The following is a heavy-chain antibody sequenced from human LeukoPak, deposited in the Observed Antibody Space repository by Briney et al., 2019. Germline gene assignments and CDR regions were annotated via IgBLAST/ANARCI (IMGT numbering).Heavy chain of an antibody. CDR2: ISSSGCST. D-gene: IGHD3-10*01. V-gene: IGHV3-23*01. J-gene: IGHJ4*02. CDR1: GFTYNSYA. CDR3: GRGSGVDDY. Sequence: GGSLRLSCAASGFTYNSYAMSWLRRAPGKGLVGVSDISSSGCSTYYADSVKGRFTISRDNSKNTLDLQMDSLRAEDTAVFYWGRGSGVDDYWGQGALVTVSS.